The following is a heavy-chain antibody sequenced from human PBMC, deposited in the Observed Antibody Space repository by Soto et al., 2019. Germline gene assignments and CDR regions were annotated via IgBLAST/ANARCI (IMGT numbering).Heavy chain of an antibody. J-gene: IGHJ6*02. CDR2: IIPIFGTA. Sequence: SVKVSCKASGGTFSSYAISWVRQAPGQGLEWMGGIIPIFGTANYAQKFQGRVTITADESTSTAYMELSSLRSEDTAVYYCARGRDDYYYHYGMDVWGQGTTVTVSS. V-gene: IGHV1-69*13. CDR1: GGTFSSYA. CDR3: ARGRDDYYYHYGMDV.